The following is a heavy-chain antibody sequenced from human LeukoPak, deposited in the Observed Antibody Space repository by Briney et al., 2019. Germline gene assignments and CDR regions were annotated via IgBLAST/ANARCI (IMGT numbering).Heavy chain of an antibody. CDR3: ATDLLDV. V-gene: IGHV3-15*05. CDR2: IKRTTDGGTT. Sequence: GGSLRLSSAASGFTFSNAWMSWVRQAPGKGLEWVGRIKRTTDGGTTEYAAPMKDRFTISRDDSKNTLYLRINSLKTEDTALYYCATDLLDVWGQGTTVTVSS. J-gene: IGHJ6*02. CDR1: GFTFSNAW.